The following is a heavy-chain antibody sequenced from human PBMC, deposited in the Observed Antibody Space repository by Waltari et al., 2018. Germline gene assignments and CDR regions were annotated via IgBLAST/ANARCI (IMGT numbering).Heavy chain of an antibody. CDR3: ARDSGVAARPNAFDI. CDR1: GYSISSGYY. Sequence: QVQLQESGPGLVQPSETLSLTCAVSGYSISSGYYRGWIRQPPGKGLEWIGNIYHSGSTYYNPSLKSRVTMTTDTSTSTAYMELRSLRSDDTAVYYCARDSGVAARPNAFDIWGQGTMVTVSS. J-gene: IGHJ3*02. D-gene: IGHD6-6*01. V-gene: IGHV4-38-2*02. CDR2: IYHSGST.